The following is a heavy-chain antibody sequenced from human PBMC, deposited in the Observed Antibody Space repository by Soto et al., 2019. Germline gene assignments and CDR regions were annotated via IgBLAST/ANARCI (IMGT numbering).Heavy chain of an antibody. J-gene: IGHJ6*02. CDR2: IIPIFGTA. V-gene: IGHV1-69*13. D-gene: IGHD2-2*01. CDR3: ARIRGRVVPAARPWGYYYGMDV. Sequence: WASVKVSCKASGGTFSSYAISWVRQAPGQGLEWMGGIIPIFGTANYAQKFQGRVTITADESTSTAYMELSSLRSEDTAVYYCARIRGRVVPAARPWGYYYGMDVWGQGTTVTVS. CDR1: GGTFSSYA.